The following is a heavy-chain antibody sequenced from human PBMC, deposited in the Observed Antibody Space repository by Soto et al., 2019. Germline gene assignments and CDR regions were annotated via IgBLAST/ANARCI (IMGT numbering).Heavy chain of an antibody. V-gene: IGHV3-30-3*01. J-gene: IGHJ6*04. CDR3: ARGQGSSEAPVYYYSGMDV. CDR1: GFTFSSYA. D-gene: IGHD6-13*01. CDR2: ISYDGSNK. Sequence: QVQLVESGGGVVQPGRSLRLSCAASGFTFSSYAMHWVRQAPGKGLERVAVISYDGSNKYYADSVKGRFTISRDNSKNTLYLQMTSLRAEDTAVYYCARGQGSSEAPVYYYSGMDVWGKGTTVTVSS.